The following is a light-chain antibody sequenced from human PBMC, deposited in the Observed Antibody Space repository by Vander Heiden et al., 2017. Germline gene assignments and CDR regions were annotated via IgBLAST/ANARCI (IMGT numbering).Light chain of an antibody. J-gene: IGLJ1*01. Sequence: QSVLTQPPSVSGAPGQSVTISSTGTSSNIGTDYGVGWYRQLPGTAPKLLIYTDTNRPSGVPDRFSGSKSGTSASLAITGLQPEDEADYYCQSYDSSLNAYVFGTGTKVTVL. V-gene: IGLV1-40*01. CDR1: SSNIGTDYG. CDR2: TDT. CDR3: QSYDSSLNAYV.